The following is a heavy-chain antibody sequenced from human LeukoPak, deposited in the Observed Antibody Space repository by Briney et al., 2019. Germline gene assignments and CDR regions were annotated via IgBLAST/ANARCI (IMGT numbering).Heavy chain of an antibody. J-gene: IGHJ4*02. Sequence: GESLKIFCKGSGYSFTSYWIGWVRQMPGKGLEWMGIIYPGDSDTRYSPSFQGQVTISADKSISTAYLQWSSLKASDTAMYYCTRSGYSGYDYVDYWGQGTLVTVSS. CDR1: GYSFTSYW. CDR2: IYPGDSDT. D-gene: IGHD5-12*01. CDR3: TRSGYSGYDYVDY. V-gene: IGHV5-51*01.